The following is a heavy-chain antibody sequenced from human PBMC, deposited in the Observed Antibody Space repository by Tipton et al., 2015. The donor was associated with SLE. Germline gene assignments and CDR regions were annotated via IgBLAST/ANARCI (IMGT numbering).Heavy chain of an antibody. Sequence: TLSLTCTVSGGSISSSTYYWGWIRQSPGKGLEWIGNIYYSGNTYYNLSLKSRVTISVDTSKSQFSLKLDSVTAADTAVYYCARYWGLAGGYSYFDLWGRGTLVSISS. J-gene: IGHJ2*01. D-gene: IGHD3-16*01. CDR3: ARYWGLAGGYSYFDL. CDR2: IYYSGNT. V-gene: IGHV4-39*01. CDR1: GGSISSSTYY.